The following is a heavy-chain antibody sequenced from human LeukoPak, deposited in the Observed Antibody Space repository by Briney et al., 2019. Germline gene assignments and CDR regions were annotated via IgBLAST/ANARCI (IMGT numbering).Heavy chain of an antibody. J-gene: IGHJ3*01. CDR1: GGSISSGSYY. CDR3: ARRGGYSYGLDY. D-gene: IGHD5-18*01. V-gene: IGHV4-61*02. Sequence: SQTLSLTCTVSGGSISSGSYYWSWIRQPAGKGLEWIGRIYTSGSTNYNPSLKSRVTISVDTSKNQFSLKLSSVTAADTAVYYCARRGGYSYGLDYWGQGTMVTVSS. CDR2: IYTSGST.